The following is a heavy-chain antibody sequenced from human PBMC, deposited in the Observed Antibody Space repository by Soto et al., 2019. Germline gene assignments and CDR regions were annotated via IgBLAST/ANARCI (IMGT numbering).Heavy chain of an antibody. V-gene: IGHV1-2*04. D-gene: IGHD5-18*01. CDR3: AREGYRPYYYSYYGREV. CDR2: INHNSGGT. J-gene: IGHJ6*02. Sequence: ASVKVSCKASGYTFTGYYMHWVRQAPGQGLEWMGWINHNSGGTNYAQKFQGWVTMTRDTSISTAYMERSRLRSDDTAVYYCAREGYRPYYYSYYGREVWGQGTTVTVSS. CDR1: GYTFTGYY.